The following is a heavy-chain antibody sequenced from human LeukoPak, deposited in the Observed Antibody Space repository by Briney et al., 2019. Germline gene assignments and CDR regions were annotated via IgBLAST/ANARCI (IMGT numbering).Heavy chain of an antibody. V-gene: IGHV4-39*01. D-gene: IGHD5-24*01. Sequence: SETLSLTCTDSGGSISSSSYYWGWIRQPPGKGLEWIGSIYYSGSTYYNPSLKSRVTISVDTSKNHFSLKLSSVTAADTAVYYCARHNAGYNPHRYMDVWGKGTTVTVSS. CDR2: IYYSGST. CDR1: GGSISSSSYY. CDR3: ARHNAGYNPHRYMDV. J-gene: IGHJ6*03.